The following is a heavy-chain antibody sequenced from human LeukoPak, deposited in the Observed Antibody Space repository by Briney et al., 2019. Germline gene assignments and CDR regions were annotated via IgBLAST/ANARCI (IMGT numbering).Heavy chain of an antibody. CDR1: GGSISTSSYY. CDR2: IYYSVTT. Sequence: SETLSLTCTVSGGSISTSSYYWGWIRQPPGKGLEWIGTIYYSVTTYYNPSLKSRVTISVDTSMNQFSLKLSSVTAADTAVYYCARHVGRSAFDIWGQGTMATVSS. D-gene: IGHD2-15*01. CDR3: ARHVGRSAFDI. V-gene: IGHV4-39*01. J-gene: IGHJ3*02.